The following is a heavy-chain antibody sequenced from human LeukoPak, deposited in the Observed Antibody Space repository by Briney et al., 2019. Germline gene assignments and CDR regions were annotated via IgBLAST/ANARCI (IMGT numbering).Heavy chain of an antibody. V-gene: IGHV3-9*01. J-gene: IGHJ4*02. CDR1: GFTFDDYA. Sequence: GRSLRLSCAASGFTFDDYAMHWVRQAPGKGLEWVSGISWNSGNIGYADSVKGRFTISRDNAKNSLYLQMNSLRAEDTDLYYCAKGGDTVKGYSYGRPFDYWGQGTLVTVSS. CDR3: AKGGDTVKGYSYGRPFDY. D-gene: IGHD5-18*01. CDR2: ISWNSGNI.